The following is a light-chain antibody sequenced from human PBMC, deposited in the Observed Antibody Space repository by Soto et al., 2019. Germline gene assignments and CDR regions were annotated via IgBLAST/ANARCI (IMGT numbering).Light chain of an antibody. CDR1: QSVNLN. CDR2: GAS. J-gene: IGKJ1*01. Sequence: EIMMTQSPGTLSVSPGEGATLSCTASQSVNLNLAWYQQKPGQAPRLLIYGASSRATGIPDRFSGSGSGTDFTLTISRLEPEDFAVYYCQQYGSSPPRTFGQGTKVEIK. CDR3: QQYGSSPPRT. V-gene: IGKV3-20*01.